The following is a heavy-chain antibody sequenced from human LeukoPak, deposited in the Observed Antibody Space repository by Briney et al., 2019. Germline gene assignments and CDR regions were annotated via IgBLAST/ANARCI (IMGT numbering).Heavy chain of an antibody. V-gene: IGHV1-69*13. J-gene: IGHJ4*02. CDR1: GGTFSSYA. D-gene: IGHD6-19*01. CDR2: IIPIFGTA. CDR3: ARQWLFGFDY. Sequence: ASVKVSCKASGGTFSSYAISWVRQAPGQGLEWVGGIIPIFGTANYAQKFQGGVTITADESTSTAYMELSSLRSEDTAVYYCARQWLFGFDYWGQGTLVTVSS.